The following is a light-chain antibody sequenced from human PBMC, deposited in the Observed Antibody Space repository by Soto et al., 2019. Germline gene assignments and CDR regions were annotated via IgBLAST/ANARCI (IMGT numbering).Light chain of an antibody. J-gene: IGKJ3*01. CDR2: GAS. CDR3: QQYSNWPIT. Sequence: EIVMTQSPATLSVSPGERATLSCRASQSVSSNLAWYQQKPGQAPRLLIYGASTRATVIPARFSGSGSGTEFTLTIRSLQYEDFAGYYCQQYSNWPITFGPGTKVDIK. V-gene: IGKV3-15*01. CDR1: QSVSSN.